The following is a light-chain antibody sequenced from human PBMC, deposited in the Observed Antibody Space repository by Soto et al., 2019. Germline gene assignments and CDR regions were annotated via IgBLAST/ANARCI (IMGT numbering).Light chain of an antibody. CDR2: WAS. CDR3: QQYGDWPLT. J-gene: IGKJ4*01. Sequence: DIVMTQSPDSLAVSLGERATINCKSSQSVLYSSNNKNYLAWYQQKPGQPPKLLIYWASTRESGVPDRFSGSGSGTDFTLTISSLQAEDFAVYYCQQYGDWPLTFGGGAKVEIE. CDR1: QSVLYSSNNKNY. V-gene: IGKV4-1*01.